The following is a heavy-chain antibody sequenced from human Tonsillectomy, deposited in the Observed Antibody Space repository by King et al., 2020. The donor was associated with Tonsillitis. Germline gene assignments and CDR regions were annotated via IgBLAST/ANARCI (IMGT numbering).Heavy chain of an antibody. V-gene: IGHV3-30*18. CDR3: AKTPFDY. CDR2: ISYDGSNK. Sequence: VQLVESGGGVVQPGRSLRLSCAASGFTFSSYGMHWVRQAPGKGLEWVAVISYDGSNKYYADSVKGRFTISRDNSKNTLYLQMNSLRAEDTAVYYCAKTPFDYWGQRTLVTVSS. CDR1: GFTFSSYG. J-gene: IGHJ4*02.